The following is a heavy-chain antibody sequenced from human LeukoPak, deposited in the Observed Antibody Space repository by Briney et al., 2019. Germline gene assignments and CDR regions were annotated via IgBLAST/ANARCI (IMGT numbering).Heavy chain of an antibody. J-gene: IGHJ6*02. Sequence: PWASVTVSCKASGYTFTSYYMHWVRQAPGQGLEWMGIINPSGGSTSYAQKFQGRVTMTKDTSTSTVYMELSSLRSEDTAVYYCARGGDSSVEDYGMDVWGQGTTVTVSS. CDR2: INPSGGST. CDR3: ARGGDSSVEDYGMDV. D-gene: IGHD3-22*01. V-gene: IGHV1-46*01. CDR1: GYTFTSYY.